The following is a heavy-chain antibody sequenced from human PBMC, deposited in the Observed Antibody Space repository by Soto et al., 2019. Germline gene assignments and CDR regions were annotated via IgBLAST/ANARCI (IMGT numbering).Heavy chain of an antibody. D-gene: IGHD2-2*01. J-gene: IGHJ6*03. CDR3: ARVYQTVPNYYYYMYV. Sequence: SETLSLTCTVSGGSISSYYWSWIRQPPGKGLEWIGYIYYSGSTNYNPSLKSRVTISVDTSKNQFSLKLSSVTAADTAVYYCARVYQTVPNYYYYMYVWGKGTTVTVSS. CDR1: GGSISSYY. CDR2: IYYSGST. V-gene: IGHV4-59*01.